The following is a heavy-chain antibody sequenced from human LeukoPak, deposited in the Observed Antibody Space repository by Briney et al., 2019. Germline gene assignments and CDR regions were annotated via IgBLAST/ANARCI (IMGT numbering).Heavy chain of an antibody. Sequence: SATLSLTCAVYGGSFSGYYWSWIRQPPGKGLEWIGEINLSGRTNYNPSLKSRVTISVATSKNQCALKLSSVTAADTAVYYCARGIEVVVAATYLDYWGQGTLGTVSS. CDR3: ARGIEVVVAATYLDY. CDR2: INLSGRT. V-gene: IGHV4-34*01. D-gene: IGHD2-15*01. CDR1: GGSFSGYY. J-gene: IGHJ4*02.